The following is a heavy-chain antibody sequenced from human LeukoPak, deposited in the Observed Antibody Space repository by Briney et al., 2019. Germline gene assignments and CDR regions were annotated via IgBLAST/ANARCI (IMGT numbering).Heavy chain of an antibody. D-gene: IGHD4/OR15-4a*01. V-gene: IGHV3-33*06. CDR3: AKGLTITLGYDYMDV. J-gene: IGHJ6*03. Sequence: GRSRSPSCAASGFTFSSYAMHWVRQAPGKGLEWVAVILYDGSNKYYAASVKGRVTTPRDNSKNTLYLKMNSLRAEDTAVYYCAKGLTITLGYDYMDVWGTGNTLSVSS. CDR1: GFTFSSYA. CDR2: ILYDGSNK.